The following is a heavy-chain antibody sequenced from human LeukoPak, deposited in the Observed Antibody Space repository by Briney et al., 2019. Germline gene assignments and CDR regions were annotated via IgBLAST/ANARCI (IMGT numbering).Heavy chain of an antibody. J-gene: IGHJ6*03. CDR1: GGSTKTYY. Sequence: SETLSLTCTVSGGSTKTYYWSWSRQSPGKGLEWIGSMSYSGTSNYIPSLKSRVSMTIDISKNQFSLKLTSVTAADTALYFCAAGSRPYYFYYMDVWGTGTTVTVSS. V-gene: IGHV4-59*08. CDR3: AAGSRPYYFYYMDV. CDR2: MSYSGTS.